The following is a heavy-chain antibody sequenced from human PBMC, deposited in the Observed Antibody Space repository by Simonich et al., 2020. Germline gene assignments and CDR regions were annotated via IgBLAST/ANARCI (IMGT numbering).Heavy chain of an antibody. V-gene: IGHV4-59*08. CDR2: IYYSGST. J-gene: IGHJ4*02. CDR1: GGSISRYY. Sequence: QVQLQESGPGLVKPSETLSLTCTVSGGSISRYYWSWIRQPPGKGLEWIGYIYYSGSTNYTPSLKSRVTISVDTSKNQFSQKLSSVTAADTAVYYCARLPDYWGQGTLVTVSS. CDR3: ARLPDY.